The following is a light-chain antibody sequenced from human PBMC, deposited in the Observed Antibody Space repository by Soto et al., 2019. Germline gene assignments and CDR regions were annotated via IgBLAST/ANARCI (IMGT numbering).Light chain of an antibody. CDR3: MQALQPPLT. V-gene: IGKV2-28*01. J-gene: IGKJ1*01. CDR2: LGS. Sequence: EIVMTQSPLSLPVTPEEPASISCWSSQSLLHSNGYNYLDWYLQKPGQSPQLLIYLGSNRASRVPDRFSGSGSGTDFTLKISRVEAEDVGFYYCMQALQPPLTFGQGTKVDIK. CDR1: QSLLHSNGYNY.